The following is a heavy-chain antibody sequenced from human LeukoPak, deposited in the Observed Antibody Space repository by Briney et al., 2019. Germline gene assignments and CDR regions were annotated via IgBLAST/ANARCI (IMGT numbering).Heavy chain of an antibody. D-gene: IGHD3-3*01. V-gene: IGHV3-30*04. CDR1: GFTFSSYA. CDR2: ISYDGSNK. CDR3: ARDLLRFLEWLMAY. J-gene: IGHJ4*02. Sequence: GGSLRLSCAASGFTFSSYAMHWVRQAPGKGLEWVAVISYDGSNKYYADSVKGRFTISRDNSKNTLYLQMNSLRAEDTAVYYCARDLLRFLEWLMAYWGQGTLVTVSS.